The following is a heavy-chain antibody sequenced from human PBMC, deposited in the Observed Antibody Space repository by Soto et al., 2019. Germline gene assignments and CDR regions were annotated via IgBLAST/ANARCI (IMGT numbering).Heavy chain of an antibody. D-gene: IGHD5-18*01. CDR1: GYTFIGYY. Sequence: QEHLVQSGSEVKNPGASVRISCKASGYTFIGYYLFWVRQAPGQGLEWMVWINPNSGDSGSAQRFQGRVSMTRDTSLTTAYMELSRLTFDDTAVYYCARDGPTPYTYGPIGSWGQGTLVTVSS. CDR2: INPNSGDS. V-gene: IGHV1-2*02. CDR3: ARDGPTPYTYGPIGS. J-gene: IGHJ4*02.